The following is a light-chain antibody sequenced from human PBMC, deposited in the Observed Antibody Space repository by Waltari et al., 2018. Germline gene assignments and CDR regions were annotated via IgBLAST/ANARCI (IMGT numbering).Light chain of an antibody. V-gene: IGKV3-11*01. CDR3: QQRSNWPPEGLT. Sequence: EIVLTQSTATLSLSPAETATLPCRASQSVSSYLAWYQQKPGQAPRLLIYDASNRATGIPTRFSGSGSGTDFTLTISSLEPEDFAVYYCQQRSNWPPEGLTFGGGTKVEIK. J-gene: IGKJ4*01. CDR1: QSVSSY. CDR2: DAS.